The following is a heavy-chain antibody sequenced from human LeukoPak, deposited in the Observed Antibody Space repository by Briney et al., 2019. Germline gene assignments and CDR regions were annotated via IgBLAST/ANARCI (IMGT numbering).Heavy chain of an antibody. V-gene: IGHV3-74*01. J-gene: IGHJ4*02. Sequence: GGSLRLSCAASGFAFNKYWMHWVRQTPGKGLVWVSRINGDGSTTSYADSVKGGFTISRDNAKNTLYLQMSSLRAEDAAVYYCATGNYYDSRGYYTFGHWGQGTLVTVSS. CDR1: GFAFNKYW. D-gene: IGHD3-22*01. CDR2: INGDGSTT. CDR3: ATGNYYDSRGYYTFGH.